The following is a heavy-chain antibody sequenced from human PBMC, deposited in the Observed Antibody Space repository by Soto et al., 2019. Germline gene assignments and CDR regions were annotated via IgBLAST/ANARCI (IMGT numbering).Heavy chain of an antibody. CDR1: GGSISSYY. J-gene: IGHJ5*02. V-gene: IGHV4-59*01. D-gene: IGHD6-19*01. CDR2: IYYSGST. CDR3: ARSPRRIAVAGTRVWFDP. Sequence: PSETLSLTCTVSGGSISSYYWSWIRQPPGKGLEWIGYIYYSGSTNYNPPLKSRVTISVDTSKNQFSLKLSSVTAADTAVYYCARSPRRIAVAGTRVWFDPWGQGTLVTVSS.